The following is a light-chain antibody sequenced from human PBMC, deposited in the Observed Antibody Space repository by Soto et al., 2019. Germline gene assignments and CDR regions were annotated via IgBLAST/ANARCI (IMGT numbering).Light chain of an antibody. CDR2: RND. CDR1: ISNIGNNY. CDR3: AAWDDTVRSYV. Sequence: QAALTQPPSVSGTPGQRVTISCSGSISNIGNNYVYWFQQLPGTAPKVLSNRNDQRPSGVPDRFSGSKSGTSASLAISGLRSEDEAEYYCAAWDDTVRSYVFGTGTKVTVL. V-gene: IGLV1-47*01. J-gene: IGLJ1*01.